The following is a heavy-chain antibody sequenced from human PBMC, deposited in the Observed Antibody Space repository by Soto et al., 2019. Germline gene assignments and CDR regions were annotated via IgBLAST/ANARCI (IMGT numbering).Heavy chain of an antibody. CDR1: GYTFTSYG. CDR3: ASVIVATPGFHYYGMDV. CDR2: ISAYNGNT. V-gene: IGHV1-18*01. Sequence: ASVKVSGKASGYTFTSYGISWVRQAPGQGLEWMGWISAYNGNTNYAQKLQGRVTMTTDTSTSTAYMELRSLRSDDTAVYYCASVIVATPGFHYYGMDVSGKGTTGTGSS. J-gene: IGHJ6*04. D-gene: IGHD5-12*01.